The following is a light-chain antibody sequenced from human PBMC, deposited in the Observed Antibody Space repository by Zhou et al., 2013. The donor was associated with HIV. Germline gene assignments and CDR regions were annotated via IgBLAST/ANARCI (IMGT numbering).Light chain of an antibody. CDR2: KVS. V-gene: IGKV2-30*01. CDR3: MQGTHWPPT. Sequence: VMTQSPLSLPVTLGQPASISCRSSQSLLYGDDGNTYLNWYQQRPGQSPRRLIFKVSNRDSGVPDRFNGSGSASDFTLTITRVEADDVAVYYCMQGTHWPPTFGQGTTLDIK. J-gene: IGKJ2*01. CDR1: QSLLYGDDGNTY.